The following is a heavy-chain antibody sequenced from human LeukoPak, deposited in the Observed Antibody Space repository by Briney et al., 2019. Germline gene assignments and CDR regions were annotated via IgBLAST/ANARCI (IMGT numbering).Heavy chain of an antibody. V-gene: IGHV3-30-3*01. D-gene: IGHD2-15*01. J-gene: IGHJ3*02. Sequence: GGSLRLSCAASGSTFSSYAMHWVRQAPGKGLEWVAVISYDGSNKYYADSVKGRFTISRDNSKNTLYLQMNSLRAEDTAVYYCARVPPQDIVVVVAAKSVAFDIWGQGTMVTVSS. CDR3: ARVPPQDIVVVVAAKSVAFDI. CDR1: GSTFSSYA. CDR2: ISYDGSNK.